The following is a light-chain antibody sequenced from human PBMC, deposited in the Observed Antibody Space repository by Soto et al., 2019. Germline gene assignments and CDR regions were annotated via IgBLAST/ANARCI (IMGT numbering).Light chain of an antibody. CDR1: QGISNY. V-gene: IGKV1-27*01. CDR3: QKYNSAPSAT. J-gene: IGKJ1*01. Sequence: DIQMTQSPSSLSASVGDRVTITCRASQGISNYLAWYQQKPGKVPKLLIYAASTLQSGVPSRFSGSGSGTDFTLTISSLQPEDVATYYCQKYNSAPSATFGQGTKVEIK. CDR2: AAS.